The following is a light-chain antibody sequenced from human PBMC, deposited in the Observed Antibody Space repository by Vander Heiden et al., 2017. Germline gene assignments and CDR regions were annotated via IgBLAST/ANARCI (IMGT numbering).Light chain of an antibody. CDR2: DVS. CDR1: SSDVGAYNY. Sequence: QSALTQPASVSGSPGQSITISCTGTSSDVGAYNYVSWYQQFPGKVPKPIIYDVSYRPSGVSNRFSGSKSGNTASLTISGLQAEDEADYYCCSYTSSNTLVFGGVTKLTVL. J-gene: IGLJ2*01. CDR3: CSYTSSNTLV. V-gene: IGLV2-14*03.